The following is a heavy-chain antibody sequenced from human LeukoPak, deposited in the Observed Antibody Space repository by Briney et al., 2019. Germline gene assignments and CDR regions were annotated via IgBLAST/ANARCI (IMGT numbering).Heavy chain of an antibody. CDR3: AKDRGYDFWSGYASGDY. CDR2: ISGSGGST. CDR1: GVTFSSYA. J-gene: IGHJ4*02. D-gene: IGHD3-3*01. V-gene: IGHV3-23*01. Sequence: GGSLRLSCAAAGVTFSSYAMSLVRQAPGKGLEWVSAISGSGGSTYYADSVKGRFTISRDNSKNTLYLQMNSLRAEDTAVYYCAKDRGYDFWSGYASGDYWGQGTLVTVSS.